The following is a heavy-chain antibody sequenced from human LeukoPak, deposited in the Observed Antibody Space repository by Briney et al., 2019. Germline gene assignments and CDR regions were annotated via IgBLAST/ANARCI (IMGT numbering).Heavy chain of an antibody. Sequence: GGSLTLTCAASGFTFSSYAMHWVRQAPGKGLEWVAVISYDGSNKYNAASVKGRFTISSDNTKNTLYLLINSPAADDTAVYYCASLYGTGSYYNSNYYYYYMDVWGKGTTVTVSS. D-gene: IGHD3-10*01. CDR2: ISYDGSNK. J-gene: IGHJ6*03. CDR1: GFTFSSYA. V-gene: IGHV3-30*01. CDR3: ASLYGTGSYYNSNYYYYYMDV.